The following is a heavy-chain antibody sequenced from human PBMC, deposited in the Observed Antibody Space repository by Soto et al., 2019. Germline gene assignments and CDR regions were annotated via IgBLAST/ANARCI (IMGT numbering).Heavy chain of an antibody. CDR1: GYTFTTYT. CDR3: ASGPEELMIRVVTPLQY. Sequence: ASVKVSCKASGYTFTTYTLHWLRQAPGQRLEWLGRINGGNGNTKYSEKFQGRVTITRDTSASTVYMELSSLTSEDTAVYYCASGPEELMIRVVTPLQYCGHGTLVTVSA. D-gene: IGHD2-21*02. V-gene: IGHV1-3*01. J-gene: IGHJ4*01. CDR2: INGGNGNT.